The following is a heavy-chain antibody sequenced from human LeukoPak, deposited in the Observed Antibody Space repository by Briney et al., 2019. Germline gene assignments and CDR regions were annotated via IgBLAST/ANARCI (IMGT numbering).Heavy chain of an antibody. CDR2: ISAYNGNT. CDR1: GYTFTSYG. CDR3: ARVEWDDFWSGYYPHSAFDY. D-gene: IGHD3-3*01. Sequence: GASVKVSCKASGYTFTSYGISWVRQAPGQGLEWMGWISAYNGNTNYAQKLQGRVTMTTDTSTSTAYMELRSLRSDGTAVYYCARVEWDDFWSGYYPHSAFDYWGQGTLVTVSS. J-gene: IGHJ4*02. V-gene: IGHV1-18*01.